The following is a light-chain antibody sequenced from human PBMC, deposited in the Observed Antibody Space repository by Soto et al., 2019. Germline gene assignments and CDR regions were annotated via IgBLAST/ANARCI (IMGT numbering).Light chain of an antibody. CDR2: GAS. V-gene: IGKV3-15*01. J-gene: IGKJ3*01. CDR3: QQYSKWPLFT. CDR1: QSVSSN. Sequence: VMTQSPATLSVSPGERATLSCRASQSVSSNLAWYQQRPGQPPRLLIYGASTRATGIPARFSGSGSGTEFTLTISSLQSEDFAVYYCQQYSKWPLFTFGPGTRVDIK.